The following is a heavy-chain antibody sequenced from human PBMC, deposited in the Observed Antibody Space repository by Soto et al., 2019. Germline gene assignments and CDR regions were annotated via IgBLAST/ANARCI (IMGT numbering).Heavy chain of an antibody. D-gene: IGHD3-10*01. CDR2: INPNSGGT. V-gene: IGHV1-2*02. CDR1: GYNFTGYY. J-gene: IGHJ3*02. Sequence: QVQLVQSGAEVKKPGASVKVSCNASGYNFTGYYLHWVRQAPGQGLEWMGWINPNSGGTNYAQKFQGRVTMTRDTSISTAYMELSRLRSDDTAVYYWARTLLWPPWAFDIWGQGTMVTVSS. CDR3: ARTLLWPPWAFDI.